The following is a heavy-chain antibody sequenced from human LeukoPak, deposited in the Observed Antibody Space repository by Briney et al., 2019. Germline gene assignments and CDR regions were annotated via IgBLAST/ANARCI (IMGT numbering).Heavy chain of an antibody. CDR1: GGSISSGDYY. CDR3: ARGVKLYDFWSGYPAHPHFDY. V-gene: IGHV4-61*08. J-gene: IGHJ4*02. Sequence: SETLSLTCTVSGGSISSGDYYWSWIRQPPGKGLEWIGYIYYSGSTNYNPSLKSRVTISVDTSKNQFSLKLSSVTAADTAVYYCARGVKLYDFWSGYPAHPHFDYWGQGTLVTVSS. D-gene: IGHD3-3*01. CDR2: IYYSGST.